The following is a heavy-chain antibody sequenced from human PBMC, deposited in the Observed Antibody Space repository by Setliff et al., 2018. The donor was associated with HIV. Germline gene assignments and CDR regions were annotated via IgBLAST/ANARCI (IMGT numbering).Heavy chain of an antibody. V-gene: IGHV4-39*07. CDR1: GGSMTSSNYY. Sequence: SETLSLTCTVSGGSMTSSNYYWGWIRQSPGRGLEWIGSISSSGSTTYHPSLRSRVTVSAATSKNQFSLKLTSVTAADTAVYFCARDPHCFDTGGHYSWFYFDYWGQGTLVTVSS. CDR3: ARDPHCFDTGGHYSWFYFDY. D-gene: IGHD3-22*01. J-gene: IGHJ4*02. CDR2: ISSSGST.